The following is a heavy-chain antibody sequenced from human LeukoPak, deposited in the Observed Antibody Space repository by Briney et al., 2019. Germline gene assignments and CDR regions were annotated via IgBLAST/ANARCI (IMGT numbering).Heavy chain of an antibody. CDR3: ARGRGYSYGRGDY. Sequence: PSGTLSLTCAVSGGSISSSNWWSWVRQPPGQGLEWIGEIYHSGSTNYNPSLKSRVTISVDTSKNQFSLKLSSVTAADTAVYYCARGRGYSYGRGDYWGQGTLVTVSS. J-gene: IGHJ4*02. CDR1: GGSISSSNW. V-gene: IGHV4-4*02. D-gene: IGHD5-18*01. CDR2: IYHSGST.